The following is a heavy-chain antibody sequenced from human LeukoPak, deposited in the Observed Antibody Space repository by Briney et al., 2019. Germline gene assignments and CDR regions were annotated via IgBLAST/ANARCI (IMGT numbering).Heavy chain of an antibody. J-gene: IGHJ4*02. D-gene: IGHD1-14*01. CDR1: GFAFDTYG. CDR3: ATSTTSFDY. CDR2: ISGSGYNT. V-gene: IGHV3-23*01. Sequence: GGSLRLSCAASGFAFDTYGMTWARQAPGKGLEWVSSISGSGYNTYYADSVKGRFTISRDNSKNTLYLQMNSLRAEDTAIYYRATSTTSFDYWGQGTLVTVSS.